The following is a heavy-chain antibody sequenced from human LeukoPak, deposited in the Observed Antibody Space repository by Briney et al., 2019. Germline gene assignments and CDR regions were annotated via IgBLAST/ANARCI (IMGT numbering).Heavy chain of an antibody. D-gene: IGHD3-22*01. CDR3: TTAGKEYYYDSSGYYYNFDY. Sequence: WGSLRLSCAASGFTFSNAWMSWVRQAPGKGLEWVGRIKSKTDGGTTDYAAPVKGRFTISRDDSKNTLYLQMNSLKTEDTAVYYCTTAGKEYYYDSSGYYYNFDYWGQGTLVTVSS. CDR2: IKSKTDGGTT. J-gene: IGHJ4*02. CDR1: GFTFSNAW. V-gene: IGHV3-15*01.